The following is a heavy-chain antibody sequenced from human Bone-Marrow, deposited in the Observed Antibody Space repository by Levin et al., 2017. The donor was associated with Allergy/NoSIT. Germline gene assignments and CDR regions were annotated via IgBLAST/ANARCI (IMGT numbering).Heavy chain of an antibody. D-gene: IGHD2-15*01. Sequence: ASVKVSCKSSGYTFAGYFIHWVRQAPGQGLQWMGWINPHSGDTKYSQKLQGRVTMTRDTSISTNYIEVTRLTSDDTAVYYCVRGYCSRGSCSNWFDPWGQGTLVTVSS. V-gene: IGHV1-2*02. J-gene: IGHJ5*02. CDR2: INPHSGDT. CDR3: VRGYCSRGSCSNWFDP. CDR1: GYTFAGYF.